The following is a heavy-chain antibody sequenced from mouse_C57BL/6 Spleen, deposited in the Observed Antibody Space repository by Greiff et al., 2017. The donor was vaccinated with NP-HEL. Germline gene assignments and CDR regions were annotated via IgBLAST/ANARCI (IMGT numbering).Heavy chain of an antibody. CDR2: IDPSDSYT. CDR1: GYTFTSYW. CDR3: ARRSSSGYMYYFDY. V-gene: IGHV1-69*01. D-gene: IGHD3-2*02. Sequence: QVHVKQPGAELVMPGASVKLSCKASGYTFTSYWMHWVKQRPGQGLEWIGEIDPSDSYTNYNQKFKGKSTLTVDKSSSTAYMQLSSLTSEDSAVYYCARRSSSGYMYYFDYWGQGTTLTVSS. J-gene: IGHJ2*01.